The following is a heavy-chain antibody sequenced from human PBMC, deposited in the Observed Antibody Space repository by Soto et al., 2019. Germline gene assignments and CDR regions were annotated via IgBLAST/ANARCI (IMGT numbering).Heavy chain of an antibody. V-gene: IGHV1-46*03. CDR3: ARDEGYDYGSGSYGYYYMDV. CDR2: INPSGGST. J-gene: IGHJ6*03. CDR1: GYTFTSYY. D-gene: IGHD3-10*01. Sequence: GASVKVSCKASGYTFTSYYMHWVRQAPGQGLEWMGIINPSGGSTSYAQKFQGRVTMTRDTSTSTVYMELSSLRSEDTAVYYCARDEGYDYGSGSYGYYYMDVWGKGTTVTGSS.